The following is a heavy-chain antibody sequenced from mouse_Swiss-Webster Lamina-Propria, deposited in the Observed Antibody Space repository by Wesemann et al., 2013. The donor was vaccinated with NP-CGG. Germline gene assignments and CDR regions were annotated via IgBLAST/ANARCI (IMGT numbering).Heavy chain of an antibody. J-gene: IGHJ3*01. CDR3: ARLHYDYDGFAY. D-gene: IGHD2-4*01. CDR2: INPDSSTI. Sequence: EVKLLESGGGLVQPGGSLKLSCAASGFDFSRYWMSWVRQAPGKGLEWIGEINPDSSTINYTPSLKDKFIISRDNAKNTLYLQMSKVRSEDTALYYCARLHYDYDGFAYWGQGTLVTVSA. V-gene: IGHV4-1*02. CDR1: GFDFSRYW.